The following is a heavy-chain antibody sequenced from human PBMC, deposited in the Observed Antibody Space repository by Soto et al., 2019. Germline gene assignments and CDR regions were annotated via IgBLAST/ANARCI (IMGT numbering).Heavy chain of an antibody. CDR1: GFTFSSYA. V-gene: IGHV3-15*01. CDR3: TTELLHARLYFDY. CDR2: IKSKTDGGTT. J-gene: IGHJ4*02. D-gene: IGHD1-26*01. Sequence: PGGSLRLSCAASGFTFSSYAMSWVRQAPGKGLEWVGRIKSKTDGGTTDYAAPVKGRFTISRDDSKNTLYLQMNSLKTEDTAVYYCTTELLHARLYFDYWGQGTLVTVSS.